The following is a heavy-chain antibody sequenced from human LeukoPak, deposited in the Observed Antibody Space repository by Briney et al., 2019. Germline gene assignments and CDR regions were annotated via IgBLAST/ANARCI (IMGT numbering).Heavy chain of an antibody. D-gene: IGHD2-2*01. J-gene: IGHJ3*02. V-gene: IGHV4-30-2*01. CDR3: ARDMVVPGTAFDI. Sequence: KSSETLSLTCTVSGGSISSGGYYWSGIRQPPGKGLEGIGYIYHSGSTYYNPSLKSRVTKSVDRSKNQFSLKLSSVTAADTAVYYCARDMVVPGTAFDIXGQGTMVXVSS. CDR1: GGSISSGGYY. CDR2: IYHSGST.